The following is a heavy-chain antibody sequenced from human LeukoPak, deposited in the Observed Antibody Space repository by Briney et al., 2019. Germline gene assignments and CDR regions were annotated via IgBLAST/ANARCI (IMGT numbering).Heavy chain of an antibody. V-gene: IGHV1-69*06. D-gene: IGHD6-13*01. J-gene: IGHJ5*02. CDR1: GGTFSSYA. CDR2: IIPIFGTA. Sequence: SVKVSCKASGGTFSSYAISWVRQAPGQGLEWMGGIIPIFGTANYAQKFQGRVTITADKSTSTAYMELSSLRSEDTAVYYCAGCSSWANNWFDPWGQGTLVTVSS. CDR3: AGCSSWANNWFDP.